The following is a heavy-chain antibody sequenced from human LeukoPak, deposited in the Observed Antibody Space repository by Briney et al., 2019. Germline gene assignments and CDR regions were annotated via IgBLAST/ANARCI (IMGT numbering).Heavy chain of an antibody. V-gene: IGHV3-23*01. J-gene: IGHJ4*02. CDR1: GFTFSSYA. CDR3: ANLRLDYGDYGGKFDY. Sequence: GGSLRLSXAASGFTFSSYAMSWVRQAPGKGLEWVSAISGSGGSTYYADSVKGRFTISRDNSKNTLYLQMNSLRAEDTAVYYCANLRLDYGDYGGKFDYWGQGTLVTVSS. CDR2: ISGSGGST. D-gene: IGHD4-17*01.